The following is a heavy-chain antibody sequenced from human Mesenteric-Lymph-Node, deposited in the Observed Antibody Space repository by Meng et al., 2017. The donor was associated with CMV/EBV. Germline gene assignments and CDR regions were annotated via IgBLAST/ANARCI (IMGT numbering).Heavy chain of an antibody. Sequence: SLKISCAASGFTFDDYAMHWVRQAPGKGLEWVSGISWNSGSIGYADSVKGRFTISRDNAKNSLYLQLDSLRAEDTALYFCVRESGDFWSGYYLDYWGQGALVTVSS. CDR2: ISWNSGSI. CDR3: VRESGDFWSGYYLDY. CDR1: GFTFDDYA. J-gene: IGHJ4*02. D-gene: IGHD3-3*01. V-gene: IGHV3-9*01.